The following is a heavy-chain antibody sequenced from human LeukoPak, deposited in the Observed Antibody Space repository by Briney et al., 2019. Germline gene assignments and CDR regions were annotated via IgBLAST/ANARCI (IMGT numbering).Heavy chain of an antibody. D-gene: IGHD4/OR15-4a*01. CDR3: AREEGLWLDV. Sequence: ASVKVSCKXFGYTFTGYFIHWVRQAPGQGLERMGWINPNSGGTSYAQKFQGRVAMTLDTSISTAYMDLSRLRSDDTAVYYCAREEGLWLDVWGQGTMVTVSS. J-gene: IGHJ3*01. V-gene: IGHV1-2*02. CDR2: INPNSGGT. CDR1: GYTFTGYF.